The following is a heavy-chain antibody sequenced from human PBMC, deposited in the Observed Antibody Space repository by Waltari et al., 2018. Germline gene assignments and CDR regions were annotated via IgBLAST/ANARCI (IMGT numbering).Heavy chain of an antibody. CDR3: ARGSKFGDYGDLDY. J-gene: IGHJ4*02. V-gene: IGHV1-69*01. CDR1: GAVFEYYA. Sequence: VQLVQSGAAVKKPGSSVRVSCQTSGAVFEYYAISWVRQAPGKGLKWMGGIIPMFNNPNYAQRFEGTVTITADESTSTGYMELTGLTSEDTAIYYCARGSKFGDYGDLDYWGQGTLVTV. D-gene: IGHD4-17*01. CDR2: IIPMFNNP.